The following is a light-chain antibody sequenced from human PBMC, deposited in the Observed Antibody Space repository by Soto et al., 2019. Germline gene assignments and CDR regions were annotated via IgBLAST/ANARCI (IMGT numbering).Light chain of an antibody. CDR1: QIISNR. Sequence: DIQMTQAPSTLSASVGDRVTITCRASQIISNRLAWYQQKPGKAPKLLIYKTSSLESGVPARFSGSGSGTELTLTISSLQPDDFATYFCQHYDTYSPFGGGTKVEI. V-gene: IGKV1-5*03. CDR2: KTS. CDR3: QHYDTYSP. J-gene: IGKJ4*02.